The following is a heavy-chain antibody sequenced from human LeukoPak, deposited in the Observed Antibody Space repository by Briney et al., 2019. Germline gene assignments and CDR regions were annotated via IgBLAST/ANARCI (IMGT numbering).Heavy chain of an antibody. Sequence: GRSLILSCAASGFTFSSYTMHWVRQAPGKGLEWVAFVLYDGSDQYYADSVKGRFTISRDNSKNTGYLQMNSLTVEDTAVYYCARDVQSGSLDPWGQGTLVTVSS. J-gene: IGHJ5*02. CDR2: VLYDGSDQ. CDR3: ARDVQSGSLDP. V-gene: IGHV3-30*04. D-gene: IGHD3-3*01. CDR1: GFTFSSYT.